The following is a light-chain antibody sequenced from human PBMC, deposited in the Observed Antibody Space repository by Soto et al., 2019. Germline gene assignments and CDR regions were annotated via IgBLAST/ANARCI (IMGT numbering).Light chain of an antibody. V-gene: IGKV1-5*03. CDR2: KTS. Sequence: DIHMTQSPSTPSASVGDRVTITCRASQSISIWLAWYQQKPGKAPNLLIYKTSSLEPGVPSRFSGSGSGTEFTLTISSLQPDDFATYYCQHWNDYSWTFGQGTKVEVK. CDR3: QHWNDYSWT. CDR1: QSISIW. J-gene: IGKJ1*01.